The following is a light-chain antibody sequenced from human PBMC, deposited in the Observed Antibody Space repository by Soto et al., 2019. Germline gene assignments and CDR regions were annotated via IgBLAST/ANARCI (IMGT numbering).Light chain of an antibody. CDR1: SSDVGGYNY. Sequence: QSALTQPASVSGSPGQSITISCTGTSSDVGGYNYVSWYQQHPGKAPKLMIYDVSNWPSGVSNRFSGSKSGNTASLTISGLPAEDEADYYCSSSTSSSTLVFGGGTKLTVL. J-gene: IGLJ2*01. V-gene: IGLV2-14*01. CDR3: SSSTSSSTLV. CDR2: DVS.